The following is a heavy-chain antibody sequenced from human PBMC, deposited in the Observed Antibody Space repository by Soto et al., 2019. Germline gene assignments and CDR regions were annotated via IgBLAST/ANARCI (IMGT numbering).Heavy chain of an antibody. D-gene: IGHD4-17*01. V-gene: IGHV1-69*13. J-gene: IGHJ4*02. CDR3: ARDSSHSSSQTTVVTPFFDY. CDR2: IIPIFGTA. CDR1: GGTFSSYA. Sequence: SVKVSCKASGGTFSSYAISWVRQAPGQGLEWMGGIIPIFGTANYAQKFQGRVTITADESTSTAYMELSSLRSEDTAVYYCARDSSHSSSQTTVVTPFFDYCGQGTLVTVSS.